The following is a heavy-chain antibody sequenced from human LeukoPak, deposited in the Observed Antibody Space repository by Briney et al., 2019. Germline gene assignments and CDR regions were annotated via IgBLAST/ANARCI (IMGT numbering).Heavy chain of an antibody. CDR3: ARDASSGSYRVFDY. D-gene: IGHD6-19*01. V-gene: IGHV4-61*01. Sequence: SETLSLTCTVSGGSISSASYFWSWIRQPPGKGLEWIGYIYYSGTTNYNPSLKSRLTISVDTSKNQFSLKLSSVTAADTAVYYCARDASSGSYRVFDYWGQGTLVTVSS. CDR1: GGSISSASYF. J-gene: IGHJ4*02. CDR2: IYYSGTT.